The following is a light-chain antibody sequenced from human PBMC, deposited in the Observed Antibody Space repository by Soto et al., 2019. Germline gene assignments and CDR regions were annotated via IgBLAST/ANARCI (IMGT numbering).Light chain of an antibody. Sequence: EIVLTQSPVTLSVSPGEIATLSCSASQSVGSSYLAWYQQKPGQAPRLLIYGASTRATGIPDRFSGSGSGTDFTLTISRLEPEDFAVYYCKQYGYSRTFGQGTKVDIK. CDR2: GAS. CDR3: KQYGYSRT. J-gene: IGKJ1*01. CDR1: QSVGSSY. V-gene: IGKV3-20*01.